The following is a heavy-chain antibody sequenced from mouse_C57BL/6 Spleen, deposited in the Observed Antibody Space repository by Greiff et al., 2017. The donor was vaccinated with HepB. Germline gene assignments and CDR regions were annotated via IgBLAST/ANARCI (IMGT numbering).Heavy chain of an antibody. D-gene: IGHD1-1*01. Sequence: EVKLMESGGGLVKPGGSLKLSCAASGFTFSDYGMHWVRQAPEKGLEWVAYISSGSSTIYYADTVKGRFTISRDNAKNTLFLQMTSLRSEDTAMYYGARRADYGSSCYAMDYWGQGASVTVSS. V-gene: IGHV5-17*01. CDR2: ISSGSSTI. CDR3: ARRADYGSSCYAMDY. CDR1: GFTFSDYG. J-gene: IGHJ4*01.